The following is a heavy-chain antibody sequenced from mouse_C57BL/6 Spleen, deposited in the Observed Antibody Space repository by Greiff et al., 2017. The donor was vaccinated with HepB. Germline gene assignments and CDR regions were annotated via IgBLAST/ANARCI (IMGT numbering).Heavy chain of an antibody. D-gene: IGHD1-1*01. CDR3: ARSGDYYGSSYDWYFYV. Sequence: QVQLQQPGAELVKPGASVKLSCKASGYTFTSYWMHWVKQRPGQGLEWIGMIHPNSGSTNYNEKFKSKATLTVDKSSSTAYMQLSSLTSEDSAVYYCARSGDYYGSSYDWYFYVWGTGATVTVSS. CDR1: GYTFTSYW. J-gene: IGHJ1*03. V-gene: IGHV1-64*01. CDR2: IHPNSGST.